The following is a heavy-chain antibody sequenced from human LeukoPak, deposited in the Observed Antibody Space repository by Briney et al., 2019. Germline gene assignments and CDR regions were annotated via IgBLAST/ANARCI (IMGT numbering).Heavy chain of an antibody. Sequence: SGTLSLTCAVSGGSISSSNWWSWVRQPPGKGLEWIGEIYHSGSTNYNPSLKSRVTISVDESKNQFSLKLSSVTAADTAVYYCARDLNYYDSSGYYPRAAFDIWGQGTMVTVSS. CDR1: GGSISSSNW. V-gene: IGHV4-4*02. J-gene: IGHJ3*02. D-gene: IGHD3-22*01. CDR3: ARDLNYYDSSGYYPRAAFDI. CDR2: IYHSGST.